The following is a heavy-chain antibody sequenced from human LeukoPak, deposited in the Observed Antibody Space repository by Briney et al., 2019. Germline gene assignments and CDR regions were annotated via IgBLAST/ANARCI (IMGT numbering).Heavy chain of an antibody. Sequence: PGGSLRLSCAASGFXFSSYAMHWVRQAPGKGLEWVAVISYDGSNKYYADSVKGRFTISRDNSKNTLYLQMNSLRAEDTAVYYCAREGRYCSGGSCYIDYWGQGTLVTVSS. CDR1: GFXFSSYA. CDR3: AREGRYCSGGSCYIDY. CDR2: ISYDGSNK. V-gene: IGHV3-30-3*01. D-gene: IGHD2-15*01. J-gene: IGHJ4*02.